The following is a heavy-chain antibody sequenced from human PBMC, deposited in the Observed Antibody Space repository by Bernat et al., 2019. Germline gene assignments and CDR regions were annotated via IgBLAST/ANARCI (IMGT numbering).Heavy chain of an antibody. CDR3: ARGRVAAPGTGEY. V-gene: IGHV3-74*01. J-gene: IGHJ4*02. Sequence: EVQLVESGGGLVQPGGSLRLSCAASGFTFSSYWLHWVRQAPGKGLVWVSRISGDGSSTDYADSVKGRFTISRDNAKYTLFLQMNSLRAEDTAVYYCARGRVAAPGTGEYWGQGTLVTVSS. CDR1: GFTFSSYW. D-gene: IGHD6-13*01. CDR2: ISGDGSST.